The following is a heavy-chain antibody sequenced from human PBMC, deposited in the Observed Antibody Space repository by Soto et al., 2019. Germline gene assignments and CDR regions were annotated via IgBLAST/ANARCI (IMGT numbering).Heavy chain of an antibody. CDR2: IWYDGSNK. D-gene: IGHD2-2*01. CDR3: ARDRGCISTTCYRYYYAMDV. V-gene: IGHV3-33*01. J-gene: IGHJ6*02. CDR1: GFTFCIYV. Sequence: PGGSLRLSCAASGFTFCIYVMHWVRQAPGKGLEWVAVIWYDGSNKYYADSVKGRFTISRDNSKNTLYLQMNSLRAEDTAVYYCARDRGCISTTCYRYYYAMDVWGQGTTVTVS.